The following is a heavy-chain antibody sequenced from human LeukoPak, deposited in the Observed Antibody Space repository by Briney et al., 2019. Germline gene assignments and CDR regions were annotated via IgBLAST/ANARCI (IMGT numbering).Heavy chain of an antibody. V-gene: IGHV3-21*01. J-gene: IGHJ4*02. D-gene: IGHD5-12*01. Sequence: GGSLRLSCAASGFTFSSYSMNWVRQAPGRGLEWVSSISSSRSYIYYTDSVKGRFTISRDNAKNSLYLQMNSLRAEDTAVYYCARDYSGYSQRWGQGTLVTVSS. CDR1: GFTFSSYS. CDR3: ARDYSGYSQR. CDR2: ISSSRSYI.